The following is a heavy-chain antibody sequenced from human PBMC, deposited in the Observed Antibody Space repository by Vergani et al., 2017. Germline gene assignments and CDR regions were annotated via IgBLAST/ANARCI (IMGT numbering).Heavy chain of an antibody. D-gene: IGHD4-23*01. CDR1: GGSLSRGSYY. J-gene: IGHJ3*02. V-gene: IGHV4-31*03. CDR2: IYNSGST. Sequence: QVQLQESGPGLLKPSQTLSLTCTVSGGSLSRGSYYWSWVRQRQGKGLEWIGYIYNSGSTYYNPSLKSRVTISVDASKNQFSLKLSSVTAADTAVYYCASQDDHNGNPGAFDIWGQGTKVTVSS. CDR3: ASQDDHNGNPGAFDI.